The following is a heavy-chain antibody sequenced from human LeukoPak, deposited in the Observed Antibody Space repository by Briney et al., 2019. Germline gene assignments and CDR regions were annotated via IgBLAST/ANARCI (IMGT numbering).Heavy chain of an antibody. V-gene: IGHV3-30-3*01. CDR3: ARVGPKPGIAAANDY. D-gene: IGHD6-13*01. Sequence: GSLRLSCAASGFTFSSYAMHWVRQAPGKGLEWVAIISYDGSNKYYADSVKGRFTISRDNSKNTLYLQMNSLRAEDTAVYYCARVGPKPGIAAANDYWGQGTLVTVSS. J-gene: IGHJ4*02. CDR1: GFTFSSYA. CDR2: ISYDGSNK.